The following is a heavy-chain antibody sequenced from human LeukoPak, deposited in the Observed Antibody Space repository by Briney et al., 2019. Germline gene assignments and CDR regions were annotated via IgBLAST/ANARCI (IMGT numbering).Heavy chain of an antibody. Sequence: GGSLRLSCAASGFSFSSYEMNWVRQAPGEGLEWISYINSNGRNIDYADSVRGRFTISRDNAKNSLFLQMNSLRAEDTAVYYCASRTLRKLVGCDYWGQGTLVTVSS. J-gene: IGHJ4*02. CDR1: GFSFSSYE. V-gene: IGHV3-48*03. CDR2: INSNGRNI. CDR3: ASRTLRKLVGCDY. D-gene: IGHD2-15*01.